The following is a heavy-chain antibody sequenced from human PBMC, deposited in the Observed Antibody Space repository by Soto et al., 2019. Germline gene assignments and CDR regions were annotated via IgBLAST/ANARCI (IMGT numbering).Heavy chain of an antibody. CDR2: ISGSGDSR. CDR3: ARPVVPAAFYYYYGMDV. J-gene: IGHJ6*02. CDR1: GLTFSNYA. D-gene: IGHD2-2*01. Sequence: GGSLRLSCAASGLTFSNYAMTWVRQAPGKGLEWVSGISGSGDSRYYADSVKGRFTFSRDSSKNTLYLHMNSLRAEDTAVYYCARPVVPAAFYYYYGMDVWGQGTTVTVYS. V-gene: IGHV3-23*01.